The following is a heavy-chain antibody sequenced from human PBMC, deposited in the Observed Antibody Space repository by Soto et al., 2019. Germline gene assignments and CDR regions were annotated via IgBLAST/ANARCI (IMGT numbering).Heavy chain of an antibody. D-gene: IGHD3-16*01. CDR3: ARDYGHGHFNS. Sequence: PSETLSLTCTVSGASISSGRSYWSWIRQHPGKGLDWIGYMFYSGSTYYHPSLKSRVNISADTSKNQFSLRLSSVTPADPAVYYCARDYGHGHFNSWCKGTRVTVSS. CDR1: GASISSGRSY. CDR2: MFYSGST. J-gene: IGHJ4*02. V-gene: IGHV4-31*03.